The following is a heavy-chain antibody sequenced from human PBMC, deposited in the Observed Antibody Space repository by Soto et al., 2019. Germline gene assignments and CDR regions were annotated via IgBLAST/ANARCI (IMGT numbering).Heavy chain of an antibody. CDR2: ISGSGGST. CDR3: AKVGAYYYYYYMDV. J-gene: IGHJ6*03. D-gene: IGHD3-16*01. CDR1: GFTFSSYA. Sequence: EVQLLESGGGLVQPGGSLRLSCAASGFTFSSYAMSWVRQAPGKGLEWVSAISGSGGSTYYADSVKGRFTISRDNAKNTLYLQMNSLRAEDTAVYYCAKVGAYYYYYYMDVWGKGTTVTVSS. V-gene: IGHV3-23*01.